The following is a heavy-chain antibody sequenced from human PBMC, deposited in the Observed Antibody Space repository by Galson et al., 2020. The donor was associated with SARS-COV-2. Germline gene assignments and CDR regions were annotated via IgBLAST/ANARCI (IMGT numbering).Heavy chain of an antibody. CDR3: ATGTPLPRGFWFDP. CDR1: GYTLTELS. Sequence: GASVKVSCKVSGYTLTELSMHWVRQAPGKGLEWMGGFHPEDGETIYAQKFQGRVTMTEDTSTDTAYMELSSLRSEDTAVYYCATGTPLPRGFWFDPWGQGTLVTVSS. J-gene: IGHJ5*02. V-gene: IGHV1-24*01. D-gene: IGHD3-10*01. CDR2: FHPEDGET.